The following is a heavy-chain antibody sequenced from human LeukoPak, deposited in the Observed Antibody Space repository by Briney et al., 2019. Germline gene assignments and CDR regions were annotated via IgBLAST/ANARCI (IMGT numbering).Heavy chain of an antibody. CDR1: GYILSSYN. D-gene: IGHD6-13*01. CDR2: INPSGGDT. CDR3: ARAAYSSRAFDY. Sequence: ASVKVSCKASGYILSSYNMHWVRQAPGQGLEWLGIINPSGGDTKYAQKFQGRVTMTRDMSTSTVYMELSSLRSEDTAVYYCARAAYSSRAFDYWGQGTLVTVSS. V-gene: IGHV1-46*01. J-gene: IGHJ4*02.